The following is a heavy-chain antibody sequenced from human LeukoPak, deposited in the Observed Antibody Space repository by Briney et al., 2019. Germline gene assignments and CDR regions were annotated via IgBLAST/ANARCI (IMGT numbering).Heavy chain of an antibody. CDR3: ARCRYCSGGSCYSILSRFDP. CDR1: GGSFSGYY. Sequence: SETLSLTCAVYGGSFSGYYWSWIRQPPGKGLEWIGEINHSGSTNYNPSLKSRVTISVDTSKSQFSLKLSSVTAADTAVYYCARCRYCSGGSCYSILSRFDPWGQGTLVTVSS. CDR2: INHSGST. V-gene: IGHV4-34*01. J-gene: IGHJ5*02. D-gene: IGHD2-15*01.